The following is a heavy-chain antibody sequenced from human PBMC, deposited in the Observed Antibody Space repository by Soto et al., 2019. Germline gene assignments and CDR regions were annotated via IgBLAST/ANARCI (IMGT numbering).Heavy chain of an antibody. Sequence: SETLSLTCTVSGGSISSYYWSWIRQPPGRGLEWIGYIYYSGSTNYNPSLKSRVTISVDTSKNQFSLKLSSVTAADTAVYYCARDLVYYGSGSPYYNSMDVWCQATT. CDR1: GGSISSYY. V-gene: IGHV4-59*01. CDR3: ARDLVYYGSGSPYYNSMDV. J-gene: IGHJ6*02. CDR2: IYYSGST. D-gene: IGHD3-10*01.